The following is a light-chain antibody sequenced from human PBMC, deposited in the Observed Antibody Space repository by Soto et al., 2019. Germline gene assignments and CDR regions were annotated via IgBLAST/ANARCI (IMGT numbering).Light chain of an antibody. J-gene: IGLJ2*01. CDR3: SSYTTDNTRV. V-gene: IGLV2-14*01. Sequence: QSALTQPASVSGSPGQSITIFCTGTSSDVGGYNYVSWYQQYPGKAPKLMIYEVNNRPSGVSNRFSGSKSGNTASLTISGLQADDEADYYCSSYTTDNTRVFGGGTNSPS. CDR2: EVN. CDR1: SSDVGGYNY.